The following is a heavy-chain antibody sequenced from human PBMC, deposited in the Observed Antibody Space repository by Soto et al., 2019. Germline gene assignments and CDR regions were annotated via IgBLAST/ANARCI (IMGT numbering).Heavy chain of an antibody. CDR3: ASHPRKTYYYDSSGYLGPYYFDY. V-gene: IGHV4-30-4*01. CDR1: GGSISSGDYY. J-gene: IGHJ4*02. Sequence: QVHLQESGPGLVKPSQTLSLTCTVSGGSISSGDYYWSWIRQPPGKGLEWIGYIYYSGSTYYNPSLKSRVTISVDTSKNQFSLMLSSVTAADTAVYCCASHPRKTYYYDSSGYLGPYYFDYWGQGTLVTVSS. CDR2: IYYSGST. D-gene: IGHD3-22*01.